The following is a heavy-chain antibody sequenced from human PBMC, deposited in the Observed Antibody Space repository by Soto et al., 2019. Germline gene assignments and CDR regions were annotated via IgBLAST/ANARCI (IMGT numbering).Heavy chain of an antibody. J-gene: IGHJ6*02. V-gene: IGHV4-39*01. CDR2: IYYSGST. CDR1: GGSISSSSYY. D-gene: IGHD6-13*01. CDR3: ARRPAAGQYYYYYGMDV. Sequence: QLQLQESGPGLVKPSETLSLTCTVSGGSISSSSYYWGWIRQPPGKGLEWIGSIYYSGSTYYNPSLKGPVTISVDTPKNQFSLKLSSVTAADTAVYYCARRPAAGQYYYYYGMDVWGQGTTVTVSS.